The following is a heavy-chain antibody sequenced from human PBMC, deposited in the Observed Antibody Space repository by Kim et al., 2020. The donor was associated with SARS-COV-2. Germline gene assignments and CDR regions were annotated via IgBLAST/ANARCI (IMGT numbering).Heavy chain of an antibody. CDR2: IGTAGDT. CDR1: GFTFSSYD. D-gene: IGHD1-20*01. Sequence: GGSLRLSCAASGFTFSSYDMHWVRQAPGKGLEWVLAIGTAGDTYYPGSVKGRFTISRENANNSLYLQMNSLRAGDTAVYYCARASNNHVYGMDVWGQGTTVAVS. CDR3: ARASNNHVYGMDV. V-gene: IGHV3-13*04. J-gene: IGHJ6*02.